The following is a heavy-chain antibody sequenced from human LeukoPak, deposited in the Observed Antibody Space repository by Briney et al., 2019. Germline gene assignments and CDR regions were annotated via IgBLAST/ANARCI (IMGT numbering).Heavy chain of an antibody. D-gene: IGHD2-15*01. J-gene: IGHJ4*02. CDR2: TNPNSGNT. V-gene: IGHV1-8*01. CDR1: GYTFTSYD. CDR3: ARGRRGQYCSGGSCYSAFDY. Sequence: ASVKVSCKASGYTFTSYDINWVRQATGQGPEWMGWTNPNSGNTGYAQKFQGRVTMTRNTSISTAYMELSSLRSEDTAVYYCARGRRGQYCSGGSCYSAFDYWGQGTLVTVSS.